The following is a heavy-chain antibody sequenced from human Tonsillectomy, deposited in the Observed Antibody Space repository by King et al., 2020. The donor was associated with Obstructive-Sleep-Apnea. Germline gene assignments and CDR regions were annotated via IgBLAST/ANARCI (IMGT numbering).Heavy chain of an antibody. J-gene: IGHJ5*02. V-gene: IGHV1-8*01. CDR2: MNPNSGNT. CDR1: GYTFTSYD. Sequence: VQLVESGAEVKKPGASVKVSCKASGYTFTSYDINWVRQATGQGLEWMGWMNPNSGNTGYAQKFQGRVTMTRNTSISTAYMELSSLRSEDTAVYYCARGLVSFGVATISRIRRFDPWGQGTLVTVSS. D-gene: IGHD5-12*01. CDR3: ARGLVSFGVATISRIRRFDP.